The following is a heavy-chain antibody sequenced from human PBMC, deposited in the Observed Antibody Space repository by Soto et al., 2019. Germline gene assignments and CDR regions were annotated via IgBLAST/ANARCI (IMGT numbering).Heavy chain of an antibody. V-gene: IGHV3-21*01. CDR2: ISSSSSYI. CDR3: AREAHYYDSSGYSAFDI. J-gene: IGHJ3*02. CDR1: GFTFSSYS. D-gene: IGHD3-22*01. Sequence: GGSLRLSCAASGFTFSSYSMNWVRQAPGKGLEWVSSISSSSSYIYYADSVKGRFTISRDNAKNSLYLQMNSLRAEDTAVYYCAREAHYYDSSGYSAFDICGQGTMVTVSS.